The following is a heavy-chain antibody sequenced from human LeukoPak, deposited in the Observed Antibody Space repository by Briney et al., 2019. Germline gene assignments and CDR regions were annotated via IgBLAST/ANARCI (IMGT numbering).Heavy chain of an antibody. J-gene: IGHJ4*02. D-gene: IGHD2-2*01. CDR2: LSGSGYNT. CDR1: GFTFSSHA. CDR3: AKDPYGTRYFDY. V-gene: IGHV3-23*01. Sequence: GGSLRLSCAASGFTFSSHALSWVRQAPGKGLEWVSSLSGSGYNTYYADSVKGRFAISRDNSKNTVYLQMNSLRAEDTAVYYCAKDPYGTRYFDYWGQGTLVTVSS.